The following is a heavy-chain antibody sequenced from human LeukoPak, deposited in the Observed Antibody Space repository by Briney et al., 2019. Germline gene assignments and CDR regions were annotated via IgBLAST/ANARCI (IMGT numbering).Heavy chain of an antibody. D-gene: IGHD3-22*01. Sequence: GGSLRLSCAASGFTFSSKWMHWVRQVPGKGLVWVSRINTDGSSTNYADSVKGRFTISRDNAKNTLYLQMNRLRAEDTAVYYCAREYRVVVTSGAFDIWGQGTMVTVSS. CDR2: INTDGSST. J-gene: IGHJ3*02. CDR1: GFTFSSKW. V-gene: IGHV3-74*01. CDR3: AREYRVVVTSGAFDI.